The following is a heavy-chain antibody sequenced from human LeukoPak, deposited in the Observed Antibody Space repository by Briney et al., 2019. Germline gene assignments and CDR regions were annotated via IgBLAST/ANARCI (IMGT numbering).Heavy chain of an antibody. D-gene: IGHD3-16*01. CDR3: ATSRFAGGDSNYSNYYMDV. V-gene: IGHV1-24*01. J-gene: IGHJ6*03. Sequence: ASVKVSCKVSGYTLADLSMHWVRQAPGKGLEWMGGFDPQDGETIYAQELQDRISMTEDTSTDTAHLELNNLRSEDPAVYYCATSRFAGGDSNYSNYYMDVWGKGTTVTVSS. CDR2: FDPQDGET. CDR1: GYTLADLS.